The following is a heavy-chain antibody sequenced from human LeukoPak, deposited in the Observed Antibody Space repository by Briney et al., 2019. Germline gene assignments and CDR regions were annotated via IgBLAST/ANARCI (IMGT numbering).Heavy chain of an antibody. D-gene: IGHD3-3*01. CDR2: IRYDGSNK. J-gene: IGHJ4*02. V-gene: IGHV3-30*02. Sequence: GGSLRLSCAASGFTFSSYGMHWVRQAPGKGLEWVAFIRYDGSNKYYADSVKGRFTISRDNSKNTLYLQMNSLRAEDTAVYYCAKDFLGPMGPGIDYWGQGTLVTVSS. CDR3: AKDFLGPMGPGIDY. CDR1: GFTFSSYG.